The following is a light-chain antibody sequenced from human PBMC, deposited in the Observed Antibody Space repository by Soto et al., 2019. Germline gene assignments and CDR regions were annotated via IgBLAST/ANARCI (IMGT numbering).Light chain of an antibody. CDR1: QSISSW. Sequence: DIQMTQSPSTLSASVGDRVTITCRASQSISSWLAWYQQKPGKAPKLLIYKASSLESGVPSRFSGSGSGTEITLTNSSLEPDDFATYYCQQYNSSPWTFGQGTKVEIK. V-gene: IGKV1-5*03. CDR2: KAS. CDR3: QQYNSSPWT. J-gene: IGKJ1*01.